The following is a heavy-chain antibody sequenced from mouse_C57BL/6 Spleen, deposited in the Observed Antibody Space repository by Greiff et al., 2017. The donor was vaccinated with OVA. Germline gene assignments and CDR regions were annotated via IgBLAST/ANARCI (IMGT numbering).Heavy chain of an antibody. D-gene: IGHD2-3*01. CDR2: ISSSDSYT. CDR1: GYTFTSYW. Sequence: QVQLQQPGAELVMPGASVKLSCQASGYTFTSYWMHWVKQRPGHGLEWVGEISSSDSYTHYHQKLKGRSTLTIDKSSRTAYMQLSSLTSEDSAVYYCARSYDDYDCWGKVTTLTVSS. J-gene: IGHJ2*01. V-gene: IGHV1-69*01. CDR3: ARSYDDYDC.